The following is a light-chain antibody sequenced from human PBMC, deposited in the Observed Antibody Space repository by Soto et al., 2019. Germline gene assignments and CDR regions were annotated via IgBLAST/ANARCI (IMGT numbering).Light chain of an antibody. CDR3: QPSYSCSLT. Sequence: DIQLTQSPSSLSASVGDRVTITCRASQSVSYFLNWYQQKPGKPPKLLIYAASSLQSGVPSRFSGSGSGTDFTLTIRSLQPEDFAAYYCQPSYSCSLTSGQGTKVDIK. CDR1: QSVSYF. J-gene: IGKJ1*01. CDR2: AAS. V-gene: IGKV1-39*01.